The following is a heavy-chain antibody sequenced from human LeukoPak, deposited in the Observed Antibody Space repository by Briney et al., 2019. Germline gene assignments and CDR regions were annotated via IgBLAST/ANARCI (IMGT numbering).Heavy chain of an antibody. CDR1: GFIFSTYS. J-gene: IGHJ3*01. V-gene: IGHV3-48*04. CDR3: ARGYSGTYPNV. CDR2: ISDSSDII. Sequence: GGSLRLSCAASGFIFSTYSMNWVRQAPGKGLEWLSYISDSSDIIYYADSVKGRFTISRDNAKDSLYLQMNSLRAEDTAIYYCARGYSGTYPNVWGQGTMVTVSS. D-gene: IGHD1-26*01.